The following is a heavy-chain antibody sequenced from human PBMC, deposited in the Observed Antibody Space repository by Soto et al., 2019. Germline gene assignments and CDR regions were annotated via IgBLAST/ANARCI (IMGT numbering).Heavy chain of an antibody. D-gene: IGHD6-13*01. CDR3: ARRYSSSFDY. V-gene: IGHV4-59*08. CDR1: GGSISSYY. Sequence: QVQLQESGPGLVKPSETLSLTCTVSGGSISSYYWSWIRQPPGKGLEWIGYIYYSGSTTYNPSLKSRGTISVDTSKIQFSLKLSSVTAADTAVYYCARRYSSSFDYWGQGTLVTVSS. J-gene: IGHJ4*02. CDR2: IYYSGST.